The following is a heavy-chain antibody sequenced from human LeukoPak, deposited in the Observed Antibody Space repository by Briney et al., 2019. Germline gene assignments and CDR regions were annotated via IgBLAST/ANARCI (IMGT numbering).Heavy chain of an antibody. J-gene: IGHJ4*02. V-gene: IGHV4-4*07. CDR2: IYTSGST. Sequence: SETLSLTCTVSGGSISSYYWSWIRRPAGKGLKWIGRIYTSGSTNYNPSLKSRVTMSVGTSKNQFSLKLSSVTAADTAVYYCARESQYYYDSSGYYYPFDYWGQGTLVTVSS. D-gene: IGHD3-22*01. CDR3: ARESQYYYDSSGYYYPFDY. CDR1: GGSISSYY.